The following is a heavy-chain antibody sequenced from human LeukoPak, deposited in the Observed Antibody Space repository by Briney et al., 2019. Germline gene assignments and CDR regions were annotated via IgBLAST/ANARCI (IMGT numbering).Heavy chain of an antibody. Sequence: PGGSLRLSCAASGFTFSGYAMSWVRQVPGKGLEWVSAISGSGGSTYYADSVKGRFTISRDNSKNTLYLQMNSLRAEDTAVYYCAKDGGYFDWLLYLDYWGQGTLVTVSS. CDR3: AKDGGYFDWLLYLDY. J-gene: IGHJ4*02. CDR1: GFTFSGYA. V-gene: IGHV3-23*01. D-gene: IGHD3-9*01. CDR2: ISGSGGST.